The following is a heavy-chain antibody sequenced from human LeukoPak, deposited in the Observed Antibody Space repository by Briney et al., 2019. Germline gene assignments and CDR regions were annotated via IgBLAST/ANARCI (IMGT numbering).Heavy chain of an antibody. V-gene: IGHV4-34*01. CDR2: INHSGST. CDR3: AGEMVEGSGLHEKLDY. D-gene: IGHD5-12*01. J-gene: IGHJ4*02. Sequence: SETLSLTCAVYGGSLSGYYWSWIRQPPGKGLEWIGEINHSGSTNYNPSLKSRVTISVDTSKNQFSLKLSSVTAADTAVYYCAGEMVEGSGLHEKLDYWGQGTLVTVSS. CDR1: GGSLSGYY.